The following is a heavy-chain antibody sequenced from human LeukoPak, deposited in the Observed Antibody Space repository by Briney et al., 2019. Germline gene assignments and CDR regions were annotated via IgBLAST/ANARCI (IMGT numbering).Heavy chain of an antibody. Sequence: SETLSLTCTVSGDSISRSGFYWSWIRQHPGTGLEWIAYIHYIGNTYYNPSLEGRVTMSVDTSSNQFSLNVASVTAADTAFYYCASARDDFFFDFRGQGLLVTVSS. V-gene: IGHV4-31*03. CDR3: ASARDDFFFDF. CDR1: GDSISRSGFY. J-gene: IGHJ4*02. CDR2: IHYIGNT. D-gene: IGHD3-3*01.